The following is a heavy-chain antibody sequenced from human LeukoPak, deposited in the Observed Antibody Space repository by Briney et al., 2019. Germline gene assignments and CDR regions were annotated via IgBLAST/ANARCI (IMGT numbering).Heavy chain of an antibody. D-gene: IGHD3-9*01. Sequence: GGSLRLSCAASGFTFRNYAVSWVRQAPGKGLEWVSAISGSGGSTYYADSVKGRFTISRDNSKNTLYLQMNSLGVEDTAVYYCAKGTFDWSFPLYFDSWGQGILVTVSS. V-gene: IGHV3-23*01. CDR1: GFTFRNYA. CDR3: AKGTFDWSFPLYFDS. J-gene: IGHJ4*02. CDR2: ISGSGGST.